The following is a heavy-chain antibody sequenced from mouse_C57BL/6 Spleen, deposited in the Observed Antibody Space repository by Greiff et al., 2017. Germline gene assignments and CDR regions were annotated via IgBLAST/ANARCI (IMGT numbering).Heavy chain of an antibody. J-gene: IGHJ2*01. CDR2: INPNNGGT. CDR1: GYTFTDYN. CDR3: ARALYYYGSSYLDCDY. Sequence: EVQLQQSGPELVKPGASVKIPCKASGYTFTDYNMDWVKQSHGKSLEWIGDINPNNGGTIYNQKFKGKATLTVDKSSSTAYMELRSLTSEDTAVYYCARALYYYGSSYLDCDYWGQGTTLTVSS. V-gene: IGHV1-18*01. D-gene: IGHD1-1*01.